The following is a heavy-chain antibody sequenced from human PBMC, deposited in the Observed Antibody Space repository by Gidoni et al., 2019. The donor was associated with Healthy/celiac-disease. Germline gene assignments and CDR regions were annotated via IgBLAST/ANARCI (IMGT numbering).Heavy chain of an antibody. D-gene: IGHD3-3*01. CDR3: ARDYDLWSGSHAFDI. CDR1: GFTLSSYS. V-gene: IGHV3-48*01. Sequence: EVQLVESGGGLVQPGGSLRLSCAASGFTLSSYSMNWVRQAPGKGLEWVSYISSSSSTIYYADSVKGRFTISRDNAKNSLYLQMNILRAEDTAVYYCARDYDLWSGSHAFDIWGQGTMVTVSS. J-gene: IGHJ3*02. CDR2: ISSSSSTI.